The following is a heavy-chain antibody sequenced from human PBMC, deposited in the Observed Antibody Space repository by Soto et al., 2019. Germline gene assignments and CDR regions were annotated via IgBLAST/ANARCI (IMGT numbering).Heavy chain of an antibody. CDR3: ARDYTYYSYYGMDV. D-gene: IGHD2-8*01. CDR2: ISGSGGST. Sequence: EVQLLESGGGLVQPGGSLRLSCAASGFTFSSYAMSWVRQAPGKGLEWVSAISGSGGSTYYADSVKGRFTISRDNSKNTLYLHMDSLRADDTAVYFCARDYTYYSYYGMDVWGQGTTVTVSS. J-gene: IGHJ6*02. CDR1: GFTFSSYA. V-gene: IGHV3-23*01.